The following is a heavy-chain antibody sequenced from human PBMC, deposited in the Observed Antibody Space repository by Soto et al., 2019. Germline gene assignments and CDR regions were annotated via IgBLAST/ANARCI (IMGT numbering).Heavy chain of an antibody. CDR3: AKEDGACFKS. Sequence: QVNLVQSGAEMKKSGSSVKVSCKVSGGDLTNSGISWVRQAPGQGLEWMGGIFPLLAMVDYLQKFQGRVTITADESTNTAYMDLGSPGSEDTAVYYWAKEDGACFKSWGQGTLVIVSS. V-gene: IGHV1-69*04. CDR2: IFPLLAMV. J-gene: IGHJ5*02. CDR1: GGDLTNSG. D-gene: IGHD3-16*01.